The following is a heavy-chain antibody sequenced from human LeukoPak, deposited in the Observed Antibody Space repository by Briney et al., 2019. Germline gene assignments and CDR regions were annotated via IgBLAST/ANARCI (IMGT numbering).Heavy chain of an antibody. V-gene: IGHV1-69*04. D-gene: IGHD2-2*01. J-gene: IGHJ6*02. Sequence: SVKVSCKASGGTFSSYAISWVRQAPGQGLEWMGRIIPILGIANYAQKLQGRVTMTTDTSTSTAYMELRSLRSDDTAVYYCARDGQYQLLLRSYYYYGMDVWGQGTTVTVSS. CDR2: IIPILGIA. CDR3: ARDGQYQLLLRSYYYYGMDV. CDR1: GGTFSSYA.